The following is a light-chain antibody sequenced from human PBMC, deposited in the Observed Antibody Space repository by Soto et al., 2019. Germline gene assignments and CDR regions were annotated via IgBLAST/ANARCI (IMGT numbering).Light chain of an antibody. CDR1: QTISYSY. J-gene: IGKJ4*01. CDR3: QQSYSTSLT. V-gene: IGKV3D-20*02. CDR2: GPS. Sequence: EIVLTQSPATLSLSTGERATLSCRASQTISYSYLAWYQQKPGQAPRLLMYGPSIRATGIPDRFSGSGSGTDFTLTISSLQPEDFATYYCQQSYSTSLTFGGGTKVDIK.